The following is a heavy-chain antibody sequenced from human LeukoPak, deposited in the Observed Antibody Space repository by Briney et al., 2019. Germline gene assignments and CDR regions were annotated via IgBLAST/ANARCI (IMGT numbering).Heavy chain of an antibody. CDR3: ARLWSTDCSGGSCPHQPNY. Sequence: SETLSLTCTVSGGSNSSRSYYWGWIRQPPGKGLEWIGSISYSGSTYYNPSLKSRVTISIDTSKNQFSLKLSSVTAADTAVYYCARLWSTDCSGGSCPHQPNYWGQGTLVTVSS. D-gene: IGHD2-15*01. CDR2: ISYSGST. J-gene: IGHJ4*02. CDR1: GGSNSSRSYY. V-gene: IGHV4-39*01.